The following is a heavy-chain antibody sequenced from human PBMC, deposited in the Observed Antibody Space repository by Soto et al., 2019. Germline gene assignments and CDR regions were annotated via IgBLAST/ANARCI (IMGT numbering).Heavy chain of an antibody. Sequence: QVQLVQSGAEVKKPGASVKVSCKASGYTFTSYGISWVRQAPGQGLEWMGWISAYNGNTNYAQKLQGRVTMTTDTSPSTAYMALRSLRSDATAVYYCARHFSDIVVVVAATPLAYWGQGTLVTVSS. V-gene: IGHV1-18*01. CDR1: GYTFTSYG. CDR2: ISAYNGNT. D-gene: IGHD2-15*01. CDR3: ARHFSDIVVVVAATPLAY. J-gene: IGHJ4*02.